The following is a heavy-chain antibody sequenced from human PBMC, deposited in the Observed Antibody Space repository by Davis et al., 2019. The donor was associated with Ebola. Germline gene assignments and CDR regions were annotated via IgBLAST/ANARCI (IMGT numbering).Heavy chain of an antibody. CDR1: GYTFTSYA. J-gene: IGHJ5*02. CDR2: INAGNGNT. V-gene: IGHV1-3*01. Sequence: ASVKVSCKASGYTFTSYAMHWVCQAPGQRLEWMGWINAGNGNTKYSQKFQGRVTITRDTSASTAYMELSSLRSEDTAVYYCARDELDIVVVTAIRGVGWFDPWGQGTLVTVSS. CDR3: ARDELDIVVVTAIRGVGWFDP. D-gene: IGHD2-21*02.